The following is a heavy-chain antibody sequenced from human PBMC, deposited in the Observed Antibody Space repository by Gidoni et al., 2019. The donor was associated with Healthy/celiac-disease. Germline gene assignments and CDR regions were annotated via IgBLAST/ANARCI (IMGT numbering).Heavy chain of an antibody. J-gene: IGHJ4*02. V-gene: IGHV3-9*01. CDR3: AKDSDDILTGPLFDY. CDR2: SI. Sequence: SIGYADSVKGRFTISRDNAKNSLYLQMNSLRAEDTALYYCAKDSDDILTGPLFDYWGQGTLVTVSS. D-gene: IGHD3-9*01.